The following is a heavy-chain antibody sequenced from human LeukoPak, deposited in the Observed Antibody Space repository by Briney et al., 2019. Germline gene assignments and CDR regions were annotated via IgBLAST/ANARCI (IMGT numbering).Heavy chain of an antibody. Sequence: GGSLRLSCAASGFTFSDYYMSWIRQAPGKGLEWVSYISSSGSTIYYADSVKGRFTISRDNAKNSLYLQMNSLRAEDTAVYYCARDPSYYYGSGMAYYYGMDVWGQGTTVTVSS. CDR3: ARDPSYYYGSGMAYYYGMDV. J-gene: IGHJ6*02. CDR1: GFTFSDYY. CDR2: ISSSGSTI. D-gene: IGHD3-10*01. V-gene: IGHV3-11*01.